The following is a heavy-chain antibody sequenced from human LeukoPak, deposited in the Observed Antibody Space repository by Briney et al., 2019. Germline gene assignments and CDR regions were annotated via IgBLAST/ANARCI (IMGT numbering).Heavy chain of an antibody. D-gene: IGHD3-22*01. V-gene: IGHV1-24*01. CDR3: ATPYDSCGYYLYYFDY. CDR1: GYTLTELS. J-gene: IGHJ4*02. Sequence: ASVKVSCKVSGYTLTELSMHWVRQAPGKGLEWMGGFDPEDGETIYAQKFQGRVTMTEDTSTDTAYMELSSLRSEDTAVYYCATPYDSCGYYLYYFDYWGQGTLVTVSS. CDR2: FDPEDGET.